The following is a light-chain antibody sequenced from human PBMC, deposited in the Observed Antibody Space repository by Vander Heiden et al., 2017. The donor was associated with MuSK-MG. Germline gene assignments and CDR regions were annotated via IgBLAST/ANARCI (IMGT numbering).Light chain of an antibody. CDR3: QQCYNISPLT. V-gene: IGKV1-39*01. J-gene: IGKJ4*01. CDR1: QSISSF. Sequence: VTITCRASQSISSFLNWYQQKPGKAPKLLIYAASSLQSGVPSRFSGSGYGTDFTLTISSRQPEDFATYFCQQCYNISPLTFGGGTKVEIK. CDR2: AAS.